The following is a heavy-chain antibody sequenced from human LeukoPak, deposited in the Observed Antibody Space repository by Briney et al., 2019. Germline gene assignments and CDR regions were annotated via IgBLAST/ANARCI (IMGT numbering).Heavy chain of an antibody. CDR2: IYYSGST. Sequence: PSETLSLTXTVSGGSIRSYYWNWIRQPPGKGLEWIGYIYYSGSTNYNPSPKSRVSISVDTSKNQFSLKLSSVTAADTAVYYCARDGLWPYYFDHWGQGTLVTVSS. D-gene: IGHD3-10*01. V-gene: IGHV4-59*01. CDR1: GGSIRSYY. J-gene: IGHJ4*02. CDR3: ARDGLWPYYFDH.